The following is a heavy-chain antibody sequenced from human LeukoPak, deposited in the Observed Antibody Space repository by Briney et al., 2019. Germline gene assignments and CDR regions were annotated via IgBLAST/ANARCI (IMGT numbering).Heavy chain of an antibody. D-gene: IGHD3-3*01. CDR3: AREDITIFGVVITGPDAFDI. Sequence: GGSLRLSCAASGFTFSDYYMSWIRQAPGKGLEWVSYISSSGSTIYYADSVKGRFTISRDNAKNSLYLQMNSLRAEDTAVYYCAREDITIFGVVITGPDAFDIWGQGTMVTVSS. V-gene: IGHV3-11*01. CDR1: GFTFSDYY. J-gene: IGHJ3*02. CDR2: ISSSGSTI.